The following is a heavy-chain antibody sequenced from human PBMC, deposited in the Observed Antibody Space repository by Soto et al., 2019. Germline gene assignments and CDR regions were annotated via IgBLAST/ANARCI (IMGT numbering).Heavy chain of an antibody. CDR3: ARGERQQQRDY. Sequence: QVQLQESGPGLVKPSGTLSLTCAVSGDSISSSKWWSWVRQPPGKGLEWIGEIYHSGSTNYNPSRKXRXTXSXXKSKNQFALKLSSVTDADTAVYYCARGERQQQRDYWGQGTLVTVSS. J-gene: IGHJ4*02. D-gene: IGHD6-13*01. CDR2: IYHSGST. V-gene: IGHV4-4*02. CDR1: GDSISSSKW.